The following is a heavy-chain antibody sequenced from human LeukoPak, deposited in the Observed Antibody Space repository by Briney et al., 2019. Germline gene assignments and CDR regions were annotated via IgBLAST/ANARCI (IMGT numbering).Heavy chain of an antibody. V-gene: IGHV1-18*01. CDR2: IGAYNGNT. CDR3: ARVRDDYNEAYDI. CDR1: GYTLTELS. J-gene: IGHJ3*02. D-gene: IGHD5-24*01. Sequence: ASVKASCKVSGYTLTELSMHWVSQAPGQGLEWMGWIGAYNGNTNYAQKLQGRVTMTTDTSTSTAYMELSSLRSEDTAVYYCARVRDDYNEAYDIWGQGAMVTVTS.